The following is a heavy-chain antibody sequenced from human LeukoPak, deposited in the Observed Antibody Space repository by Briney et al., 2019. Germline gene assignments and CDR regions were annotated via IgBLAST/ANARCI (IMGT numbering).Heavy chain of an antibody. Sequence: GGSLRLSCAASGFTFSSYGMHWVRQAPGQGLEWVAAIWYDGSIQYYADSVKGRFTLSRDNSKNPLYLQMDSLRAEDTAVYYCARAGYCSGGSCYGSDYWGQGTLVSVSS. D-gene: IGHD2-15*01. J-gene: IGHJ4*02. V-gene: IGHV3-33*01. CDR3: ARAGYCSGGSCYGSDY. CDR2: IWYDGSIQ. CDR1: GFTFSSYG.